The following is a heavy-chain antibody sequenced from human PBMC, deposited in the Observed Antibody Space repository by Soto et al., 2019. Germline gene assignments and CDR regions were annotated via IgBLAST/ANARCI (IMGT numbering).Heavy chain of an antibody. CDR3: ASTFYCDYSPYYYGMDV. D-gene: IGHD4-17*01. Sequence: QVQLVQSGAEVKKPGSSVKVSCKASGGTFSSYAISWVRQAPGQGLEWMGGIIPIFGTANYAQKFQGRVTITADESTSTAYMELSSLRSEDTAVYYCASTFYCDYSPYYYGMDVWGQGTTVTVSS. J-gene: IGHJ6*02. CDR2: IIPIFGTA. CDR1: GGTFSSYA. V-gene: IGHV1-69*01.